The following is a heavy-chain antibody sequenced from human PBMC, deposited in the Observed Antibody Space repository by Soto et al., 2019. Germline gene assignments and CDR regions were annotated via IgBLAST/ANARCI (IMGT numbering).Heavy chain of an antibody. CDR3: ARGRASLGYCSSTSCPRYYYYYGMDV. V-gene: IGHV4-34*01. CDR2: INHSGST. CDR1: GGSFSGYY. J-gene: IGHJ6*02. D-gene: IGHD2-2*01. Sequence: PSETLSLTCAVYGGSFSGYYWSWIRQPPGKGLEWIGEINHSGSTNYNPSLKSRVTISVDTSKNQFSLKLSSVTAADTAVYYCARGRASLGYCSSTSCPRYYYYYGMDVWGQGTTVTVSS.